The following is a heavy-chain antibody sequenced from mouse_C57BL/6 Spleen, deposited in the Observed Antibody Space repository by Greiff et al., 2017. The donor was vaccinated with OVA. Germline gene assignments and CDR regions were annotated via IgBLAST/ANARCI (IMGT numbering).Heavy chain of an antibody. D-gene: IGHD2-14*01. CDR1: GYTFTSYW. J-gene: IGHJ3*01. V-gene: IGHV1-69*01. CDR2: IDPSDSYT. Sequence: QVQLQQPGAELVMPGASVKLSCKASGYTFTSYWMHWVKQRPGQGLEWIGEIDPSDSYTNYNQKFKGKSTLTVDKSPSTAYMQLSSLTSEDSAVYYCARRDWYGFAYWGQGTLVTVSA. CDR3: ARRDWYGFAY.